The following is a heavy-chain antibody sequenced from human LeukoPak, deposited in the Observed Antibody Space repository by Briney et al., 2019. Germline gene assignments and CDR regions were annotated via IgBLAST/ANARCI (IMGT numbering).Heavy chain of an antibody. V-gene: IGHV1-69*06. CDR1: GGTFSSYA. CDR2: IIPIFGTA. J-gene: IGHJ4*02. Sequence: ASVKVSCKASGGTFSSYAISWVRQAPGQGLGWMGGIIPIFGTANYAQKFQGRVTITADKSTSTAYMELSSLRSDDTAVYYCARAGRRLFGVLIPLSFDYWGQGTPVTVSS. D-gene: IGHD3-3*01. CDR3: ARAGRRLFGVLIPLSFDY.